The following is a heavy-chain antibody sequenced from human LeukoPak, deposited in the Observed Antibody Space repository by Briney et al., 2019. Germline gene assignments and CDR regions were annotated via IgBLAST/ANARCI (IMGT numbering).Heavy chain of an antibody. CDR2: IYHSGST. V-gene: IGHV4-38-2*02. CDR1: GYSISSGYY. D-gene: IGHD3-22*01. Sequence: KTSETLSLTCAVSGYSISSGYYWGWIRQPPGKGLEWIGSIYHSGSTYYNPSLKSRVTISVDTSKNQFSLKLSSVTAADTAVYYCAREGYYYDSSGYDYWGQGTLVTVSS. J-gene: IGHJ4*02. CDR3: AREGYYYDSSGYDY.